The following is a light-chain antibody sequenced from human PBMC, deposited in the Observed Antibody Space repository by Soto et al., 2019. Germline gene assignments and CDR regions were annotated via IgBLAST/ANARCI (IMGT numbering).Light chain of an antibody. CDR1: QSVSSSY. CDR3: QQYGSCPTWT. J-gene: IGKJ1*01. V-gene: IGKV3-20*01. CDR2: GAS. Sequence: EIVLTQSPGTLSLSPGERATLSCRASQSVSSSYLAWYQQKPGQAPRLLIYGASSSATGIPDRFSGSGSGTDFSLTISRLEPEDFAVYYCQQYGSCPTWTFGKGTKVEIK.